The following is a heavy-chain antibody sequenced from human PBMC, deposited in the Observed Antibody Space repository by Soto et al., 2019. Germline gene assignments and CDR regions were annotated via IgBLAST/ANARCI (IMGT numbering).Heavy chain of an antibody. CDR1: GFTFSSYG. CDR3: AKDEYYYGSGSYYKNYYYYGMDV. D-gene: IGHD3-10*01. V-gene: IGHV3-30*18. Sequence: GGSLRLSCAASGFTFSSYGMHWVRQAPGKGLEWVAVISYDGSNKYYADSVKGRFTISRDNSKNTLYLQMNSLRAEDTAVYYCAKDEYYYGSGSYYKNYYYYGMDVWGQGTTVTVSS. J-gene: IGHJ6*02. CDR2: ISYDGSNK.